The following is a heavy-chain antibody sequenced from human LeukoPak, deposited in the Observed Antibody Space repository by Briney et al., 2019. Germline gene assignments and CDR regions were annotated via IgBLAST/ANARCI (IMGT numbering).Heavy chain of an antibody. Sequence: ASVKVSCKASGYTFTSYGISWVRQAPGQGLEWMGWISAYNGNTNYAQKLQGRVTMTTDTSTSTAYMELSSLRSEDTAVYYCARAYGFTIPGSPRRAFDIWGQGTMVTVSS. CDR2: ISAYNGNT. CDR3: ARAYGFTIPGSPRRAFDI. CDR1: GYTFTSYG. D-gene: IGHD3-16*01. J-gene: IGHJ3*02. V-gene: IGHV1-18*01.